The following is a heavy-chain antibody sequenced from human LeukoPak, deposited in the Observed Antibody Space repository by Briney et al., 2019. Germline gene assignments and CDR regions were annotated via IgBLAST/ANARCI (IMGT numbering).Heavy chain of an antibody. J-gene: IGHJ4*02. Sequence: GGSLRLSCVDSGFTFSTYSMNWVRQAPGKGLEWVSSISSSSSYIYYADSVKGRFTISRDNAKNSLYLQMNSLRAEDTAVYYCARGGGSYGSRSFDYWGQGTLVTVSS. CDR2: ISSSSSYI. CDR1: GFTFSTYS. D-gene: IGHD1-26*01. CDR3: ARGGGSYGSRSFDY. V-gene: IGHV3-21*01.